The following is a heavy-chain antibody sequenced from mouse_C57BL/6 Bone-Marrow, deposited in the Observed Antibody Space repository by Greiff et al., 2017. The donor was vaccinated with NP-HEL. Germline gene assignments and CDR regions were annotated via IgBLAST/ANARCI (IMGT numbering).Heavy chain of an antibody. CDR2: IWTGGGT. V-gene: IGHV2-9-1*01. CDR3: ARNSHYYGSSDWYFDV. CDR1: GFSLTSYA. D-gene: IGHD1-1*01. J-gene: IGHJ1*03. Sequence: VKLMESGPGLVAPLQSLSITCTVSGFSLTSYAISWVRQPPGKGLEWLGVIWTGGGTNYNSALKSRLSISKDNSKSQVFLKMNSLQTDDTARYYCARNSHYYGSSDWYFDVWGTGTTVTVSS.